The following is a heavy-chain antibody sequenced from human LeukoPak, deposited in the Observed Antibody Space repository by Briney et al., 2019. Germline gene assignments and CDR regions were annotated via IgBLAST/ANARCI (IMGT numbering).Heavy chain of an antibody. D-gene: IGHD1-26*01. Sequence: GGSLRLSCAASGFTFSSFGMHWVRQAPGKGLEWVAYIRYDGSNKKYADSLEGRFTISRDNSKNALYLQIDSLRPEDTAVYYCAKKSGEAFYNWFDPWGQGTLVTVSS. CDR2: IRYDGSNK. V-gene: IGHV3-30*02. CDR1: GFTFSSFG. CDR3: AKKSGEAFYNWFDP. J-gene: IGHJ5*02.